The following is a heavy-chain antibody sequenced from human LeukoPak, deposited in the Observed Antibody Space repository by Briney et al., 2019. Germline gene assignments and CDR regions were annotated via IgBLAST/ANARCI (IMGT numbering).Heavy chain of an antibody. CDR3: ARHQPEFITGYSSSWPLDY. CDR1: GGSISSYY. J-gene: IGHJ4*02. V-gene: IGHV4-59*08. Sequence: SETLSLTCTVSGGSISSYYWSWIRQPPGKGLEWIGYIYYSGSTNYNPSLKSRVTISVDTSKNQFSLKLSSVTAADTAVYYCARHQPEFITGYSSSWPLDYWGQGTLVTVSS. D-gene: IGHD6-13*01. CDR2: IYYSGST.